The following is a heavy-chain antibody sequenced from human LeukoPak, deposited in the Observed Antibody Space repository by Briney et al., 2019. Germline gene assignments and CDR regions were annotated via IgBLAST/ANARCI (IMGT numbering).Heavy chain of an antibody. J-gene: IGHJ6*04. CDR2: ISGSGGST. CDR3: AELGITMIGGV. Sequence: PTGGSLRLSCAASGFTFSSYAMSWVRQAPGKGLEWVSAISGSGGSTYYADSVKGRFTISRDNAKNSLYLQMNSLRAEDTAVYYCAELGITMIGGVWGKGTTVTISS. CDR1: GFTFSSYA. D-gene: IGHD3-10*02. V-gene: IGHV3-23*01.